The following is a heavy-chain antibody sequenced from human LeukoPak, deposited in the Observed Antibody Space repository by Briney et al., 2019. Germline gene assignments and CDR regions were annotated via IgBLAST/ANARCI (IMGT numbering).Heavy chain of an antibody. CDR1: GYTLTELS. V-gene: IGHV1-24*01. D-gene: IGHD6-13*01. Sequence: ASVTVSCKVSGYTLTELSMHWLRQAPGKGREWMGGFDPEDGETIYAQKFQGRATMTEDTSTDTAYMELSSLRSEDTAVYYCATAVGIAAAGSGWFDPRGEGTLVTVSS. CDR3: ATAVGIAAAGSGWFDP. J-gene: IGHJ5*02. CDR2: FDPEDGET.